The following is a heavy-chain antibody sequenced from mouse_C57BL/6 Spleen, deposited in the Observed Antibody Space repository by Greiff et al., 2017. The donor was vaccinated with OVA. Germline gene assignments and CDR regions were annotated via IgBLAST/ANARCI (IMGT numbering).Heavy chain of an antibody. J-gene: IGHJ1*03. D-gene: IGHD1-1*01. V-gene: IGHV1-26*01. CDR2: INPNNGGT. CDR3: AKDITSVVAPYWYFDV. Sequence: EVQLQQSGPELVKPGASVKISCKASGYTFTDYYMNWVKQSHGKSLEWIGDINPNNGGTSYNQKFKGKATLTVDKSSSTAYMELRSLTSEDSAVYYCAKDITSVVAPYWYFDVWGKGTTVTVSS. CDR1: GYTFTDYY.